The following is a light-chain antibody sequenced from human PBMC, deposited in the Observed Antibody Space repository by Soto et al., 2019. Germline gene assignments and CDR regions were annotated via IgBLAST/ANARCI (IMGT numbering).Light chain of an antibody. CDR3: QQCDRSPWT. CDR1: ESVSSNY. Sequence: EVLLTQSPGTLSVSPGERVTLSCRASESVSSNYFVWYQQKPGQAPRLLLYRSSTRASGVPERFSGSVSGTDFTLTISRLEPEDFAVYYCQQCDRSPWTFGQGTTVEI. CDR2: RSS. J-gene: IGKJ1*01. V-gene: IGKV3-20*01.